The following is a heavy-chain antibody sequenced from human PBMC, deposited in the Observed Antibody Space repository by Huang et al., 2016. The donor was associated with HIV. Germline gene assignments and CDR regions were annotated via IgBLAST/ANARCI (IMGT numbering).Heavy chain of an antibody. CDR2: SSAGKSFI. J-gene: IGHJ4*02. Sequence: EVQLVESGGGLVRPGGSLRLSCVASGFTFTSYSITWVRQAPGKGLVWVSSSSAGKSFIYYADSLRGLFTISRDNAQNSVYLQMSSLRVEDTAVYYCARVAGGHQLGGLDQWGQGTLVTVSS. V-gene: IGHV3-21*01. CDR1: GFTFTSYS. CDR3: ARVAGGHQLGGLDQ. D-gene: IGHD3-16*01.